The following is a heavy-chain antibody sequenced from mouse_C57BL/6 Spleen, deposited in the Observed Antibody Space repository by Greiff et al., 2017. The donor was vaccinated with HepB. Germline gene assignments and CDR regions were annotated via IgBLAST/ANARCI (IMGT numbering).Heavy chain of an antibody. CDR2: INPNNGGT. CDR3: ARSITTAMDY. V-gene: IGHV1-26*01. CDR1: GYTFTDYY. Sequence: EVQLQQSGPELVKPGASVKISCKASGYTFTDYYMNWVKQSHGKSLEWIGDINPNNGGTSYNQKFKGKATLTVDKSSSTAYMELRSLTSEDSAVYYCARSITTAMDYWGQGTSVTVSS. J-gene: IGHJ4*01. D-gene: IGHD1-1*01.